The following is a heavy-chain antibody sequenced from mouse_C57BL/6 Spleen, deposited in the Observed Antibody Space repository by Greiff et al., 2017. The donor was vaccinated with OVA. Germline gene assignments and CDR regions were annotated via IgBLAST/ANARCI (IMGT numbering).Heavy chain of an antibody. D-gene: IGHD1-1*01. CDR2: IDPSDSET. CDR3: ARGVHYYGSSYDYYAMDY. Sequence: QVQLKQPGAELVRPGSSVKLSCKASGYTFTSYWMHWVKQRPIQGLEWIGNIDPSDSETHYNQKFKDKATLTVDKSSSTAYMQLSSLTSEDAAVYYCARGVHYYGSSYDYYAMDYWGQGTSVTVSS. J-gene: IGHJ4*01. V-gene: IGHV1-52*01. CDR1: GYTFTSYW.